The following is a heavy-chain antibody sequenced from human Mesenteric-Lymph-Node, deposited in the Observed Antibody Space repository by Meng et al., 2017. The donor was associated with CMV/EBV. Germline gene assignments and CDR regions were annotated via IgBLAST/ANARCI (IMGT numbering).Heavy chain of an antibody. CDR2: INHSGST. CDR1: GGSFSGYY. CDR3: ARGSSYDILTGYFDY. D-gene: IGHD3-9*01. Sequence: QGPLHPWVAGLLNPSGTLSVTCAVYGGSFSGYYWNWIRQSPEKGLEWIVEINHSGSTTYNPSFTSRIIISVDTSTNQISLSMSSVTAANTAVYYCARGSSYDILTGYFDYWGQGALVTVSS. V-gene: IGHV4-34*01. J-gene: IGHJ4*02.